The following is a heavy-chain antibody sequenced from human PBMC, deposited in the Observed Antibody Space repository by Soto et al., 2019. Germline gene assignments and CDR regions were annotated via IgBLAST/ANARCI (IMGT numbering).Heavy chain of an antibody. CDR3: AKGGHTGPRPYFAY. Sequence: EVQLLESGGDLVQPGGSLRLSCAASGFTFSSYAMSWVRQTPGKGLEWVSVISGSGGSTYYADSVRGRVTISRDNAKNTLYLQMNSLRVEDRAVYYCAKGGHTGPRPYFAYWGQGTLVTVSS. J-gene: IGHJ4*02. CDR2: ISGSGGST. V-gene: IGHV3-23*01. CDR1: GFTFSSYA. D-gene: IGHD7-27*01.